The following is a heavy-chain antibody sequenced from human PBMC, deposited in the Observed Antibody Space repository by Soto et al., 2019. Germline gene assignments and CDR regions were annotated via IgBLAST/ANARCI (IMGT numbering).Heavy chain of an antibody. Sequence: GESLKISCKGSGYSFTSYWIGWVRQMPGKGLEWMGIIYPGDSDTRYSPSFQGQVTISADKSISTAYLQWSSLKASDTAMYYCARLDGYNSYYYGMDVWGQRTTVTVSS. D-gene: IGHD5-12*01. CDR1: GYSFTSYW. CDR3: ARLDGYNSYYYGMDV. CDR2: IYPGDSDT. J-gene: IGHJ6*02. V-gene: IGHV5-51*01.